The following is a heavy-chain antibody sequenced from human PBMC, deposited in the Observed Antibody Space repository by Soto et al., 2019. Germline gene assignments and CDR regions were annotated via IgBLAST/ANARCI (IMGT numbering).Heavy chain of an antibody. Sequence: QVQLVESGGGVVQPGRSLRLSCAASGFTFSSYGMHWVRQAPGKGLEWVAVISYDGSNKHYADSVKGRLTISRDNSKKTSYLQMNSLRAEDTAVYYCAKDRGSGSYLAYFDYWGQGTLVTVSS. D-gene: IGHD1-26*01. J-gene: IGHJ4*02. CDR1: GFTFSSYG. CDR2: ISYDGSNK. CDR3: AKDRGSGSYLAYFDY. V-gene: IGHV3-30*18.